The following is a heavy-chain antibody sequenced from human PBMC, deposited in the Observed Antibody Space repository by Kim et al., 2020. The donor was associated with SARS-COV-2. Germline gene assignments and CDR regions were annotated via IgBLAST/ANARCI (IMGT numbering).Heavy chain of an antibody. Sequence: SETLSLTCTVSGGSVSSGSYYWSWIRQPPGKGLEWIGYIYYSGSTNYNPSLKSRVTISVDTSKNQFSLKLSSVTAADTAVYYCARDLRKYCSSTSCQTTLYYYYGMDVWGQGTTVTVSS. J-gene: IGHJ6*02. CDR2: IYYSGST. D-gene: IGHD2-2*01. CDR1: GGSVSSGSYY. CDR3: ARDLRKYCSSTSCQTTLYYYYGMDV. V-gene: IGHV4-61*01.